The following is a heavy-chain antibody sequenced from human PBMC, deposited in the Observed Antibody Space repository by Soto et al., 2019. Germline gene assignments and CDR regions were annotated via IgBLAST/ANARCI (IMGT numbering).Heavy chain of an antibody. CDR3: AKDENNDDYYYYYGMDV. CDR1: GFTFSSYA. J-gene: IGHJ6*02. D-gene: IGHD3-16*01. CDR2: ISGSGGST. V-gene: IGHV3-23*01. Sequence: GGSLRLSCAASGFTFSSYAMSWVRQAPGKGLEWVSAISGSGGSTYYADSVKGRFTISRDNSKNTLYLQMNSLRAEDTAVYYCAKDENNDDYYYYYGMDVWGQGTTVTV.